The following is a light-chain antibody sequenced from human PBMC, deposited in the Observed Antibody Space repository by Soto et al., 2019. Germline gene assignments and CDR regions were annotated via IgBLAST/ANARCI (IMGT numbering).Light chain of an antibody. V-gene: IGLV2-8*01. CDR3: TSYVGNDIWV. CDR2: EVT. J-gene: IGLJ3*02. CDR1: SSDVGADKY. Sequence: QSVLTQPPSASGSPGKSVTISCTGTSSDVGADKYVSWYQQYPGKAPKLMIYEVTKRPSGVPDRFSGSKSGNTASLTVSGLQAEDEADYYCTSYVGNDIWVFGGGTKLTVL.